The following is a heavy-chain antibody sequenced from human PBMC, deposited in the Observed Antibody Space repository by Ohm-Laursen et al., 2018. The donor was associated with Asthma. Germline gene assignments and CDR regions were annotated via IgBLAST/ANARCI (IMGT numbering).Heavy chain of an antibody. CDR1: GFIFDDYA. CDR2: ISWNSGTI. Sequence: SLRLSCAASGFIFDDYAMHWVRQVPGKGLEWVSGISWNSGTIAQADSVKGRFTISRDNAKNSLYLQMNSLRAEDTALYYCARDSQAMVTTEGLYFGMDVWGQGTTVTVSS. CDR3: ARDSQAMVTTEGLYFGMDV. D-gene: IGHD4-17*01. V-gene: IGHV3-9*01. J-gene: IGHJ6*02.